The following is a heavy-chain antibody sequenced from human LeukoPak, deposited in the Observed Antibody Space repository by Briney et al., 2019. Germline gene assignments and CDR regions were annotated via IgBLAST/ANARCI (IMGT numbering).Heavy chain of an antibody. V-gene: IGHV3-23*01. D-gene: IGHD5-18*01. J-gene: IGHJ4*02. CDR3: ARRGYSYGYGFDY. CDR1: GFTFSSYA. Sequence: GGSLRLSCAASGFTFSSYAMNWVRQAPGRGLEWVSAISESGDRTYFADSVKGRFTISRDNSKNTLYLQINNLRAEDTAVYYCARRGYSYGYGFDYWGQGTLVTVSS. CDR2: ISESGDRT.